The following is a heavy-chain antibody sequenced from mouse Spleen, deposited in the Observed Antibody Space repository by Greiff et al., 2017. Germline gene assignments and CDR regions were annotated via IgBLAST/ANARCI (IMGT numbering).Heavy chain of an antibody. D-gene: IGHD1-1*01. CDR2: ISSGSSTI. Sequence: VQLQQSGGGLVKPGGSLKLSCAASGFTFSDYGMHWVRQAPEKGLEWVAYISSGSSTIYYADTVKGRFTISRDNAKNTLFLQMTSLRSEDTAMYYCASYYYGYYAMDYWGQGTSVTVSS. J-gene: IGHJ4*01. CDR1: GFTFSDYG. V-gene: IGHV5-17*01. CDR3: ASYYYGYYAMDY.